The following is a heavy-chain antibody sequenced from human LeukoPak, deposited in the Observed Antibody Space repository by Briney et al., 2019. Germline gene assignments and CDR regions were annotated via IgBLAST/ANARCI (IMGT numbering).Heavy chain of an antibody. CDR2: IYENGGTT. D-gene: IGHD2-21*01. J-gene: IGHJ4*02. Sequence: GGSLRLSCVGSGFTFRSHAMSWVRQAPEKGLEFVSGIYENGGTTYYADCVKGRFSIPRDNSKNTLYLQMDSLRGEDTAVYYCAKDFRIGYSAHFDYWGQGALVTVSS. CDR3: AKDFRIGYSAHFDY. CDR1: GFTFRSHA. V-gene: IGHV3-23*01.